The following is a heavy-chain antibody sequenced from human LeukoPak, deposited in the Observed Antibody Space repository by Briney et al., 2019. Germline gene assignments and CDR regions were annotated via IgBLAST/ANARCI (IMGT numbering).Heavy chain of an antibody. J-gene: IGHJ4*02. CDR1: GFTFTSYG. CDR3: ARDHYYGSGSYSGIRY. D-gene: IGHD3-10*01. V-gene: IGHV3-30*03. CDR2: ITYDGYYK. Sequence: PGTSLRLSCAASGFTFTSYGMHWVRQAPGKGLEWVALITYDGYYKYYSDSVKGRFTISSDTSKNTLYLQMNSLRAEDTAVYYCARDHYYGSGSYSGIRYWGQGTLVTVSS.